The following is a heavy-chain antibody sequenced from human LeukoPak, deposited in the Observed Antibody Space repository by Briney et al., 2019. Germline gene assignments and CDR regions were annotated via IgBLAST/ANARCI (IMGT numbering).Heavy chain of an antibody. Sequence: SETLSLTCAVHGGSFSGYYWSWIRQPPGKGLEWIGEINHSGSTNYNPSLKSRVTISVDTSKNQFSLKLSSVTAADTAVYYCARASQVQLERRRFDYWGQGTLVTVSP. V-gene: IGHV4-34*01. CDR3: ARASQVQLERRRFDY. CDR1: GGSFSGYY. J-gene: IGHJ4*02. D-gene: IGHD1-1*01. CDR2: INHSGST.